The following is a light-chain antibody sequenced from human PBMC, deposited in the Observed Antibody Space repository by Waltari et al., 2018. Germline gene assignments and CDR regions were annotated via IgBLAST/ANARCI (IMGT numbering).Light chain of an antibody. V-gene: IGKV1-5*03. Sequence: DIQMTQSPSTLSASVGDRVTITCRASQSSSSWLAWYQQKPGKAPKLLIYKASSLERGVPSRFSGSGSGTEFTLAISSLQPDDFATFYCQQYNSYPWTFGQGTKVEIK. J-gene: IGKJ1*01. CDR3: QQYNSYPWT. CDR1: QSSSSW. CDR2: KAS.